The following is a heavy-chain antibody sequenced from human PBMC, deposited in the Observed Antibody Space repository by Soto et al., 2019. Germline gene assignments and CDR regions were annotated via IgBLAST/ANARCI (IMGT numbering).Heavy chain of an antibody. CDR2: INHSGST. V-gene: IGHV4-34*01. J-gene: IGHJ4*02. CDR1: GGSFSGHY. CDR3: ARGHTALD. Sequence: QVQLQQWGAGLLKPSETLSLTCGVYGGSFSGHYWSWIRQPPGKVLEWIGEINHSGSTNYNPSLKSRVTISVDTSKRHFSLKLNSVTAADTAVYYCARGHTALDWGQGTLVTVSS.